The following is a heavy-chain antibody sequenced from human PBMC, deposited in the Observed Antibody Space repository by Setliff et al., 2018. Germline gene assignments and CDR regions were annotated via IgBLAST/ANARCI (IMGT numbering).Heavy chain of an antibody. Sequence: GGSLRLSCAASGFSFTTYTMNWIRQAPGQGLEWVSSISDSSFHIYYRDSVKGRFTISRDNARNSLYLQMNSLRAEDTAVYYCARGRPLYYYYYMDVWGKGTTVTVSS. CDR2: ISDSSFHI. CDR1: GFSFTTYT. V-gene: IGHV3-21*01. J-gene: IGHJ6*03. CDR3: ARGRPLYYYYYMDV.